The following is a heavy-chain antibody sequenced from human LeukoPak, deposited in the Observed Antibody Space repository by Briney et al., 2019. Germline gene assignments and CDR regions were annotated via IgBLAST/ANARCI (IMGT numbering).Heavy chain of an antibody. CDR3: ARDRRSSAGSDF. Sequence: GGSLRLSCSASGFTFTDYWMSWVRQAPGGGLEWVANISQAGTGKYYLDSLKGRFSISRDNTRNSLFLQMHSLRADDTAVYYCARDRRSSAGSDFWGQGTRVTVSS. D-gene: IGHD6-25*01. CDR1: GFTFTDYW. CDR2: ISQAGTGK. J-gene: IGHJ4*02. V-gene: IGHV3-7*01.